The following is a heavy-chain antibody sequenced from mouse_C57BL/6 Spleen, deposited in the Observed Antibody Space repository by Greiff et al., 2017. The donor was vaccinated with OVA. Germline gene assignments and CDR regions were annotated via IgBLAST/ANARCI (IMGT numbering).Heavy chain of an antibody. CDR1: GYAFSSSW. CDR2: IYPGDGDT. V-gene: IGHV1-82*01. Sequence: VKLQESGPELVKPGASVKISCKASGYAFSSSWMNWVKQRPGKGLEWIGRIYPGDGDTNYNGKFKGKATLTADKSSSTAYMQLSSLTSEDSAVYFCARGNYGSSFAYWGQGTLVTVSA. D-gene: IGHD1-1*01. CDR3: ARGNYGSSFAY. J-gene: IGHJ3*01.